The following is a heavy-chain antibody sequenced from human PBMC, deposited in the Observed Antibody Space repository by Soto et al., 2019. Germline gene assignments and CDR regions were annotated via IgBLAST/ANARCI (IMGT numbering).Heavy chain of an antibody. D-gene: IGHD4-17*01. CDR3: ARSAGMTTVTTEYFQH. Sequence: EVQLVETGGGLIQPGGSLRLSCAASGFTVSSNYMSWVRQAPGKGLEWVSVIYSGGSTYYADSVKGRFTISRDNSKNTLYLQMNSLRAEDTAVYDCARSAGMTTVTTEYFQHWGQGTLVTVSS. J-gene: IGHJ1*01. CDR1: GFTVSSNY. CDR2: IYSGGST. V-gene: IGHV3-53*02.